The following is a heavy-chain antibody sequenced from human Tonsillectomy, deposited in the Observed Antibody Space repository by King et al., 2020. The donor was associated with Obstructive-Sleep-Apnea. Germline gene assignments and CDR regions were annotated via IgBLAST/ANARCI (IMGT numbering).Heavy chain of an antibody. CDR1: GYTFTTYD. D-gene: IGHD3-10*01. V-gene: IGHV1-8*01. CDR3: ARGGRRMTMVRGNITPKY. J-gene: IGHJ4*02. CDR2: MNPNSGNT. Sequence: VQLVQSGAEVKKPGASVKVSCKASGYTFTTYDIYWLRQASGQGLEWMGWMNPNSGNTGYAQKFQGRVTMTRTTSINTVYMELSSLRFEDTAVYYCARGGRRMTMVRGNITPKYWGQGTLVTVSS.